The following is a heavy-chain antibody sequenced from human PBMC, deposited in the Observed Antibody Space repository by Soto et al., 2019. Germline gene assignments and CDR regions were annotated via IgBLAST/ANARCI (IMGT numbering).Heavy chain of an antibody. V-gene: IGHV6-1*01. Sequence: WIKQSPSRGLEWLGRTYYRSKWYYDYALSVRSRISINPDTSRNQFSLQLSSVTPEDTAVYFCARVGCSRRTCLAGLAVWGQRTTVTVFS. D-gene: IGHD6-13*01. J-gene: IGHJ3*01. CDR3: ARVGCSRRTCLAGLAV. CDR2: TYYRSKWYY.